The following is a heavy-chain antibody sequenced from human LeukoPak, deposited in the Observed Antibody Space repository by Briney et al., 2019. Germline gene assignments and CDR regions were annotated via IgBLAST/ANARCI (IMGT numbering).Heavy chain of an antibody. Sequence: SETLSLTCTVSGGSISSYYWSWIRQPPGKGLEWIGYIYYSGSMNYNPSLRSRVTISGDTSKNQFSLKLSSVTAADTAVYYCARSGNWNSYYFGYWGQGTLVTVSS. V-gene: IGHV4-59*01. D-gene: IGHD1-1*01. CDR3: ARSGNWNSYYFGY. CDR1: GGSISSYY. CDR2: IYYSGSM. J-gene: IGHJ4*02.